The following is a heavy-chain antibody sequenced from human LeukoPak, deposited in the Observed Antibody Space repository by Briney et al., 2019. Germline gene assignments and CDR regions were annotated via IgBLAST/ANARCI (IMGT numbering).Heavy chain of an antibody. D-gene: IGHD3-9*01. CDR1: GFTFGDLG. Sequence: PGGSLRLSCIASGFTFGDLGMSWYRQAPGKGLEWVGFIRSKAYGGTTEYAASVKGRFTISRDDSKSIAYLQMNSLKIEDTAVYHCTRDQGDDILTGYYNLLVDYWGQGTLVTVSS. J-gene: IGHJ4*02. V-gene: IGHV3-49*03. CDR3: TRDQGDDILTGYYNLLVDY. CDR2: IRSKAYGGTT.